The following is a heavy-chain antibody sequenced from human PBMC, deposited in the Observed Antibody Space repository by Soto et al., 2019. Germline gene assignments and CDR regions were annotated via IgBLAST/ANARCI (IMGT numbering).Heavy chain of an antibody. V-gene: IGHV1-69*01. CDR1: GGTFSSYG. CDR3: ARTPRYESSGYWDV. Sequence: QVQLVQSGAEVKKPGSSVKVSCKASGGTFSSYGINWVRQAPGQGLEWMGGIIPMSGTAHYAQKFQGRVTITADESTSTAYMELSSLRSEDTAVYYCARTPRYESSGYWDVWGQGTTV. CDR2: IIPMSGTA. D-gene: IGHD3-22*01. J-gene: IGHJ6*02.